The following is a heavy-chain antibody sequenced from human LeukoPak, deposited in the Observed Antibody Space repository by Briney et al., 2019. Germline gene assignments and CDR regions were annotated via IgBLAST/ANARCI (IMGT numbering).Heavy chain of an antibody. CDR2: ISRSGGST. CDR1: GFTLGTYD. CDR3: SKKGQSEDYGKPG. D-gene: IGHD4-17*01. V-gene: IGHV3-23*01. J-gene: IGHJ4*02. Sequence: GGSLRLSCAASGFTLGTYDMYWVRQAPGKGLECVSSISRSGGSTYYADSVKGRFTISRDNSKNTLYLQMSSLRADDTAVYYCSKKGQSEDYGKPGWGQGTLVTVSS.